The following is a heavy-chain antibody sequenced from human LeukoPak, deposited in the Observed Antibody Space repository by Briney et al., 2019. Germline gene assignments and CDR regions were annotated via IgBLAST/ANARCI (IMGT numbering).Heavy chain of an antibody. CDR2: IYYSGST. Sequence: SETLSLTCTVSGGSISSSSYYWGWIRQPPGKGLEWIGSIYYSGSTYYNPSLKSRVTISVDTSKNQFSLKLSSVTAADTAVYYCARHLGRPQYQLLEVPDWFDPWGQGTLVTVSS. CDR1: GGSISSSSYY. V-gene: IGHV4-39*01. J-gene: IGHJ5*02. CDR3: ARHLGRPQYQLLEVPDWFDP. D-gene: IGHD2-2*01.